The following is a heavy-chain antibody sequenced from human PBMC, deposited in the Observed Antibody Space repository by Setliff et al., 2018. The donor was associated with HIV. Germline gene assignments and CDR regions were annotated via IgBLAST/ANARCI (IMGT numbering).Heavy chain of an antibody. CDR3: ARGDYYDSSGYSLYYFDY. J-gene: IGHJ4*02. V-gene: IGHV4-4*07. CDR1: GGSISSYY. D-gene: IGHD3-22*01. Sequence: PSETLSLTCTVSGGSISSYYWSWIRQPAGKGLEWIGRIYHSGSTYYNPSLKSRVTISVDTSKNQFSLKLSSVTAADTAVYYCARGDYYDSSGYSLYYFDYWGQGTLVTVSS. CDR2: IYHSGST.